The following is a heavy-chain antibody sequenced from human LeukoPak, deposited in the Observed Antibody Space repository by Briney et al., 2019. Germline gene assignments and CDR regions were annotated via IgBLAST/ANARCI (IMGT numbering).Heavy chain of an antibody. Sequence: SETLSLTCAVYGGSFSGYYWSWLRQPPGKGLEWIGEINHSGSTNYNPSLTSRVTISVDTSKNQFSLKLSSVTAADTAVYYCANLPMDYVSFHYWGQGTLVTVSS. CDR1: GGSFSGYY. CDR3: ANLPMDYVSFHY. V-gene: IGHV4-34*01. J-gene: IGHJ4*02. D-gene: IGHD3-16*01. CDR2: INHSGST.